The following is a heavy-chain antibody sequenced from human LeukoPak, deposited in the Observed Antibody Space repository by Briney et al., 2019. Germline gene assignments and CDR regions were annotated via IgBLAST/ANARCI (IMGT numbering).Heavy chain of an antibody. CDR2: ISGSGGST. CDR3: AKWEIGGDYVHYYGMDV. CDR1: GFTFSSYA. D-gene: IGHD4-17*01. V-gene: IGHV3-23*01. Sequence: GGSLRLTCAASGFTFSSYAMSWVRQAPGKGLEWVSAISGSGGSTYYADSVKGRFTISRDNSKNTLYLQMNSLRAEDTAVYYCAKWEIGGDYVHYYGMDVWGQGTTVTVSS. J-gene: IGHJ6*02.